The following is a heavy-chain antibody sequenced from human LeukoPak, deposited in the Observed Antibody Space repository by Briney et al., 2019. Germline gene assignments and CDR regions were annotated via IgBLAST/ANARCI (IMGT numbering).Heavy chain of an antibody. CDR3: AIQGGYFDY. D-gene: IGHD1-1*01. J-gene: IGHJ4*02. V-gene: IGHV3-21*04. Sequence: GGSLRLSCAASGFTFSTYSMNWVRQTPGKGLEWVSSISSSSTYIYYADSVKGRFTISRDNSKNTLYLQMNSLRAEDTAVYYCAIQGGYFDYWGQGTLVTVSS. CDR1: GFTFSTYS. CDR2: ISSSSTYI.